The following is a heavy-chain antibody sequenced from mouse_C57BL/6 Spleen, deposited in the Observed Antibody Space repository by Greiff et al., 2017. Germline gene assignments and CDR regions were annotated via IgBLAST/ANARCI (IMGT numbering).Heavy chain of an antibody. CDR3: ATYGGSLYAMDY. D-gene: IGHD1-1*01. Sequence: QVQLQQPGAELVKPGASVKVSCKASGYTFTSYWMHWVKQRPGQGLEWIGRIHPSDSDTNYNQKFKGKDTLTVDKSSSTAYMQLSSLTSEDSAVXYCATYGGSLYAMDYWGQGTSVTVSS. CDR2: IHPSDSDT. CDR1: GYTFTSYW. J-gene: IGHJ4*01. V-gene: IGHV1-74*01.